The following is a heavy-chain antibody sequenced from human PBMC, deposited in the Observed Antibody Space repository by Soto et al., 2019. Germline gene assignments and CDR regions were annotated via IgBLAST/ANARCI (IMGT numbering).Heavy chain of an antibody. CDR1: GFSFSSHC. Sequence: VGSLRLSCAASGFSFSSHCMHWVRQAPGKGLEWVAVISYDGSSTYYGDSVKGRFTISRDNSKNTLSLQINSLRAEDTAVYYCVKGGAFDIIKITAWGQGTLVTVS. D-gene: IGHD3-16*01. J-gene: IGHJ5*02. CDR2: ISYDGSST. V-gene: IGHV3-30*18. CDR3: VKGGAFDIIKITA.